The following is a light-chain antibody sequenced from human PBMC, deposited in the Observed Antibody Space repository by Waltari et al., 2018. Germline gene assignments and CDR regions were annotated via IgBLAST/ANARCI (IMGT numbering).Light chain of an antibody. Sequence: EIVLTQSPGTLSLSPGERATLSCRASQTIYNKYLAWYQQKSGQAPRLLIYGASSRATGIPDRFSGSGSGTDFTLTIGRLEPEDFAVYFCQQFGTSPPTGFGPGTRLDVK. CDR3: QQFGTSPPTG. CDR2: GAS. J-gene: IGKJ3*01. V-gene: IGKV3-20*01. CDR1: QTIYNKY.